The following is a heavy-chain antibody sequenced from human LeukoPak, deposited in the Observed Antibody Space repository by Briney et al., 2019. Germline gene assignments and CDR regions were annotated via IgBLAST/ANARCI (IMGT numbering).Heavy chain of an antibody. CDR1: GFTFATYG. CDR2: AGESVHTT. J-gene: IGHJ3*01. Sequence: GGSLRLSCAASGFTFATYGISWVRQAPGKGLEWVSVAGESVHTTHYADSVKGRFIISRDNSKNTVHLQMNSLRAEDTAVYYCAKDSFTVVRGVGSDDGFAVWGQGTMVTVSS. D-gene: IGHD3-10*01. CDR3: AKDSFTVVRGVGSDDGFAV. V-gene: IGHV3-23*01.